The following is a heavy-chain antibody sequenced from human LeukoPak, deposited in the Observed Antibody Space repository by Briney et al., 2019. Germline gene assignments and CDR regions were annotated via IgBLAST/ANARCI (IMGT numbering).Heavy chain of an antibody. CDR2: IYYSGNT. CDR1: GGSISSTSYY. Sequence: PSETLSLTCTVSGGSISSTSYYWGWIRQPPGKGLEWIGTIYYSGNTYYNPSLKSRVTISVDSSKNQFSLKLSSVTAADTAVYYCARHARTGYSSSWHDYWGQGALVTVSS. D-gene: IGHD6-13*01. CDR3: ARHARTGYSSSWHDY. J-gene: IGHJ4*02. V-gene: IGHV4-39*01.